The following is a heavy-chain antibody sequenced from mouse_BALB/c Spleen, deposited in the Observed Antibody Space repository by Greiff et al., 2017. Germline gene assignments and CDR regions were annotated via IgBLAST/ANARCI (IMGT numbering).Heavy chain of an antibody. CDR3: ASGFYYAMDY. J-gene: IGHJ4*01. CDR1: GFTFSDYY. CDR2: ISDGGSYT. Sequence: EVKLVESGGGLVKPGGSLKLSCAASGFTFSDYYMYWVRQTPEKRLEWVATISDGGSYTYYPDSVKGRFTITRDNAKNNLYLQMSSLKSEDTAMYYCASGFYYAMDYWGQGTSVTVSS. V-gene: IGHV5-4*02.